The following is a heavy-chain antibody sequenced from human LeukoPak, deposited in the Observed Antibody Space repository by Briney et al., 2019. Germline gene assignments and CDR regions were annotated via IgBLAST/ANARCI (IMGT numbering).Heavy chain of an antibody. D-gene: IGHD6-19*01. CDR1: GGSFSGYY. J-gene: IGHJ3*02. Sequence: LETLSLTCAVYGGSFSGYYWSWIRQPPGKGLEWIEEINHSGSTNYNPSLKSRVTISVDTSKNQFSLKLSSVTAADTAVYYCARDRLYGWDAFDIWGQGTMVTVSS. CDR3: ARDRLYGWDAFDI. CDR2: INHSGST. V-gene: IGHV4-34*01.